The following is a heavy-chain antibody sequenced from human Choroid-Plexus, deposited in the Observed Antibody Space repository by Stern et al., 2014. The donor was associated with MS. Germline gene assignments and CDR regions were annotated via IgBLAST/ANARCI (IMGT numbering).Heavy chain of an antibody. CDR2: ISYDGSK. CDR3: AKDRQYLTFFFPF. Sequence: VQLVESGGGVVQPGRPLRLSCAASGFSFSSFGMHWVRQAPGKGLEWVALISYDGSKDYADSVKGRFAISRDNSKNTLYLQMNSLRAEDTAVYYCAKDRQYLTFFFPFWGPGSLVTVSS. J-gene: IGHJ4*02. D-gene: IGHD2/OR15-2a*01. V-gene: IGHV3-30*18. CDR1: GFSFSSFG.